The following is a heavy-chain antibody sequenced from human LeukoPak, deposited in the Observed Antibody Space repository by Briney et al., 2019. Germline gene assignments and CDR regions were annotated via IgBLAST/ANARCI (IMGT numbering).Heavy chain of an antibody. Sequence: PSETLSLTCTVSGGSISSSSYYWGWIRQPPGKGLEWVGSIFYSGSTYYNPSLKSRVTISVDTSKNQFSLKLYSVTAADTAVYYCARQSDYYDSSGFHYYDMDVWGQGTTVTVSS. CDR3: ARQSDYYDSSGFHYYDMDV. CDR2: IFYSGST. D-gene: IGHD3-22*01. V-gene: IGHV4-39*01. J-gene: IGHJ6*02. CDR1: GGSISSSSYY.